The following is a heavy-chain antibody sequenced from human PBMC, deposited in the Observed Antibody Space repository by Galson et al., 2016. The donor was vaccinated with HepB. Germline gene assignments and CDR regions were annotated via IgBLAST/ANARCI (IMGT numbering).Heavy chain of an antibody. CDR3: ARPGGGFPRYYMDV. V-gene: IGHV3-33*01. J-gene: IGHJ6*03. CDR1: GFTFSSYA. Sequence: SLRLSCAASGFTFSSYALHWIRQAPGKGLERVAVIWHDGSNQYYADSVKGRFTISRDNSRNTLYLQMNSLRADDTAVYYCARPGGGFPRYYMDVWGKGTTVTVSS. D-gene: IGHD3-16*01. CDR2: IWHDGSNQ.